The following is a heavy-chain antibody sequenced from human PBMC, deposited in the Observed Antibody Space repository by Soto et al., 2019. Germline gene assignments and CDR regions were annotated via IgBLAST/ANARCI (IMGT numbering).Heavy chain of an antibody. CDR1: GGSISSSSYY. Sequence: SETLSLTCTVSGGSISSSSYYWGWIRQPPGKGLEWIGSIYYSGSTYYNPSLKSRVTISVDTSKNQFSLKLSSVTAADTAVYYCARRRRGAYCSSTSCYGAEAAYYYYYMDVWGKGTTVTVSS. CDR3: ARRRRGAYCSSTSCYGAEAAYYYYYMDV. CDR2: IYYSGST. J-gene: IGHJ6*03. V-gene: IGHV4-39*01. D-gene: IGHD2-2*01.